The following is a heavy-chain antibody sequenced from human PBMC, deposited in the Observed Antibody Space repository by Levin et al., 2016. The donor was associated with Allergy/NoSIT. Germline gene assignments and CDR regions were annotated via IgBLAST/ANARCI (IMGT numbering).Heavy chain of an antibody. D-gene: IGHD5-12*01. CDR1: GFTFSNYA. J-gene: IGHJ4*02. CDR2: ISYHGYNE. Sequence: GESLKISCAASGFTFSNYAMYWVRQGPGKGLDWVASISYHGYNEHFADSVKGRFSISRDSSTNTLYLQMNRLRPEDTAVYFCARDPFPIQQRLPGFWGQGTLVTVSS. V-gene: IGHV3-30-3*01. CDR3: ARDPFPIQQRLPGF.